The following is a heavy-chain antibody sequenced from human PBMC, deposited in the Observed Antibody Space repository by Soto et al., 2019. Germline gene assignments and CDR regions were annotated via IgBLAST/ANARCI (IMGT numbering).Heavy chain of an antibody. CDR1: GFTFNNAW. CDR3: SRDVRMWDNWFDP. V-gene: IGHV3-7*01. Sequence: PGGSLRLSCAPSGFTFNNAWMSWVCQAPGKGLEWVANIKQDGSEKYYVDSVKGRFTISRDNAKNSLYLQMNSLRAEDTAVYYCSRDVRMWDNWFDPWGQGTLVTVSS. D-gene: IGHD1-26*01. CDR2: IKQDGSEK. J-gene: IGHJ5*02.